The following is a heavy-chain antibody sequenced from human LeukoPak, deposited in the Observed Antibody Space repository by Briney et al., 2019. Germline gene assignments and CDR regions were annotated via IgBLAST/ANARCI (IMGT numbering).Heavy chain of an antibody. Sequence: GASVKVSCKASGYTFTCYYMHWVRQAPGQGLEWMGRINPNSGGTNYAQKFQGRVTMTRDTSISTAYMELSRLRSDDTAVYYCARNIGSYYYDSSFDYWGQGTLVTVSS. V-gene: IGHV1-2*06. CDR3: ARNIGSYYYDSSFDY. CDR2: INPNSGGT. D-gene: IGHD3-22*01. J-gene: IGHJ4*02. CDR1: GYTFTCYY.